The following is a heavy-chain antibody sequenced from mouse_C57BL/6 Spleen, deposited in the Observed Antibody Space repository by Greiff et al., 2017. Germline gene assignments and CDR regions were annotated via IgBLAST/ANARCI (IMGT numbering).Heavy chain of an antibody. Sequence: QVQLQQPGAELVKPGASVKMSCKASGYTFTSYWITWVKQRPGQGLEWIGDIYPGSGSTNYNEKFKSKATLTVDTSSSTAYMQLSSLTSEDSAVYCCARRGRTAQATYAMDYWGQGTSVTVSS. V-gene: IGHV1-55*01. CDR1: GYTFTSYW. CDR3: ARRGRTAQATYAMDY. J-gene: IGHJ4*01. CDR2: IYPGSGST. D-gene: IGHD3-2*02.